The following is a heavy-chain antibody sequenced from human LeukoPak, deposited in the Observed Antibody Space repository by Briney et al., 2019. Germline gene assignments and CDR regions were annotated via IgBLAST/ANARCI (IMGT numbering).Heavy chain of an antibody. Sequence: PSETLSLTCTVSGGSIRSYYWSWIRQPPGKGLEWIGYIYYSGSTNYNPSPKSRGTISVDTSKNQCSLTLSSVTAADTAVYYCARHGGVVVGNDVFDIWGQGTMVTVFS. CDR3: ARHGGVVVGNDVFDI. CDR2: IYYSGST. J-gene: IGHJ3*02. CDR1: GGSIRSYY. D-gene: IGHD2-15*01. V-gene: IGHV4-59*08.